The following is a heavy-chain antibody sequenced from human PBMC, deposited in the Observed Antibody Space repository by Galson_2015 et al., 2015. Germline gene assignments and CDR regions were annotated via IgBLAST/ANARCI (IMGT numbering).Heavy chain of an antibody. Sequence: SLRLSCAASGFTFSDYGVTWVRQAPGKGLEWVSYISSGSGSIYYADSVKGRFTISRDDAKNSLYLQMNSLRDEDTAVYYCATSVVRRLESWGQGSLVTVSS. V-gene: IGHV3-48*02. J-gene: IGHJ4*02. CDR3: ATSVVRRLES. CDR2: ISSGSGSI. D-gene: IGHD4-23*01. CDR1: GFTFSDYG.